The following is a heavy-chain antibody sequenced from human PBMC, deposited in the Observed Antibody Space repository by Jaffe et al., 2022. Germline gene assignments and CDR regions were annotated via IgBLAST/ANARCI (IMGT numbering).Heavy chain of an antibody. CDR1: GGTFSSYT. D-gene: IGHD3-10*01. CDR3: ARGSDYYGSGSLLLQH. CDR2: IIPILGIA. J-gene: IGHJ1*01. V-gene: IGHV1-69*02. Sequence: QVQLVQSGAEVKKPGSSVKVSCKASGGTFSSYTISWVRQAPGQGLEWMGRIIPILGIANYAQKFQGRVTITADKSTSTAYMELSSLRSEDTAVYYCARGSDYYGSGSLLLQHWGQGTLVTVSS.